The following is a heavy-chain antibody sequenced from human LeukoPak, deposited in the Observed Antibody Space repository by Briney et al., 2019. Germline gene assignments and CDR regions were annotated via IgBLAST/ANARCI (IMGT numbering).Heavy chain of an antibody. CDR3: AREIGPRQLHLWGSAFDY. CDR2: IYYSGST. J-gene: IGHJ4*02. V-gene: IGHV4-30-4*07. D-gene: IGHD5-18*01. Sequence: SETLSLTCAVSGGSISSGGYSWSWIRQPPGKGLEWIGYIYYSGSTYYNPSLKSRVTISVDTSKNQFSLRLSSVTAADTAVYYCAREIGPRQLHLWGSAFDYWGQGTLVTVSS. CDR1: GGSISSGGYS.